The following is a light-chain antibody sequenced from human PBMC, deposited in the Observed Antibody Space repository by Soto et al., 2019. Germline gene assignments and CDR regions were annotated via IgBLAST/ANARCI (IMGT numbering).Light chain of an antibody. CDR3: QKYDSATFT. V-gene: IGKV1-27*01. Sequence: DIQMTQSPSSLSASVGDRVTITCRASQDIGYFLTWYQQRPGKVPKLIIYSASSLFSGAPSRFSGSGSVTDFTLTIFTLQPDDVATYYCQKYDSATFTFGPGTRVEIK. J-gene: IGKJ3*01. CDR1: QDIGYF. CDR2: SAS.